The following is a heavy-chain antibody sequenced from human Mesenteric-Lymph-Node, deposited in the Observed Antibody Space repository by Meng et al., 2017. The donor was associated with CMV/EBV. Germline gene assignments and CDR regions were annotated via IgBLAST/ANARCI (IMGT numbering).Heavy chain of an antibody. Sequence: SETLSLTCTVSGGSISSSSYYWGWIRQPPGKGLEWIGSIYYSGSTYYNPSLKSRVTISVDTSKNQFSLKLSSVTAADTAVYYCARSIHPTSSTNAQFFYFGVGVWGQGTTVTVSS. CDR3: ARSIHPTSSTNAQFFYFGVGV. D-gene: IGHD2-2*01. V-gene: IGHV4-39*07. J-gene: IGHJ6*02. CDR2: IYYSGST. CDR1: GGSISSSSYY.